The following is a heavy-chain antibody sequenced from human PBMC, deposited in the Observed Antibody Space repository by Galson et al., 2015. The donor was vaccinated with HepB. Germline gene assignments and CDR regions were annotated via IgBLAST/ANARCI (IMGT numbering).Heavy chain of an antibody. CDR3: TTDASSAYYYGYYYGMDV. Sequence: SLRLSCTASGFTFSNAWMSWVRQAPGKGLEWVGRIRGKTDGGTKDYDAPVKASLTISRDDSKNTLYLQMNSLKTEDTAVYYCTTDASSAYYYGYYYGMDVWGQGTTVTVSS. V-gene: IGHV3-15*01. CDR1: GFTFSNAW. D-gene: IGHD3-22*01. J-gene: IGHJ6*02. CDR2: IRGKTDGGTK.